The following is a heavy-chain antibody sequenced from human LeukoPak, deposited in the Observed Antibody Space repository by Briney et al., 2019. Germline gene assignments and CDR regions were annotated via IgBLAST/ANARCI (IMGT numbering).Heavy chain of an antibody. CDR1: GYSFTSYW. V-gene: IGHV5-51*01. CDR2: IYPGDSDT. CDR3: ARLMYYDILTGVSPFDY. Sequence: PGESLKISCKGSGYSFTSYWIGWVRQMPGKGLEWMGIIYPGDSDTRYSPSFQGQVTISADKSISTAYLQWSSLKASDTAMYYCARLMYYDILTGVSPFDYWGQGTLVTVSS. D-gene: IGHD3-9*01. J-gene: IGHJ4*02.